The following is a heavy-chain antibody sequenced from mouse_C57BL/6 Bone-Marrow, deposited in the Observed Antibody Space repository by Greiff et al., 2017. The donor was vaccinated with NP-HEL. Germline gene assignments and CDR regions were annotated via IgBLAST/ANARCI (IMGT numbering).Heavy chain of an antibody. CDR1: GFTFSSYA. D-gene: IGHD2-2*01. V-gene: IGHV5-9-1*02. CDR2: ISSGGDYI. J-gene: IGHJ3*01. CDR3: TRGYGYFAY. Sequence: EVKLMESGEGLVKPGGSLKLSCAASGFTFSSYAMSWVRQTPEKRLEWVAYISSGGDYIYYADTVKGRFTISRDNARNTLYLQMSSLKSEDTAMYYCTRGYGYFAYWGQGTLVTVSA.